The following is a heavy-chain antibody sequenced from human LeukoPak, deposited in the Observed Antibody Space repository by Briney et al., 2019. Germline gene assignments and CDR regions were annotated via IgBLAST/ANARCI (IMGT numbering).Heavy chain of an antibody. CDR3: ARHFFGRDDY. Sequence: SETLSLTCAVYGGSFSGYYWSWIRQPPGKGLEWIGEINHSGSTNYNPPLKSRVTISVDTSKNQFSLKLSSVTAADTAVYYCARHFFGRDDYWGQGTLVTVSS. CDR1: GGSFSGYY. CDR2: INHSGST. D-gene: IGHD2-15*01. J-gene: IGHJ4*02. V-gene: IGHV4-34*01.